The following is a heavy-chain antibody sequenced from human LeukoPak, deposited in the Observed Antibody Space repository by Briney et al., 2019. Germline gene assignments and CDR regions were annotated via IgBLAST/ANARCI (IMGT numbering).Heavy chain of an antibody. J-gene: IGHJ4*02. Sequence: ASVKVSCKASGYTFTSYGISCVRQAPGQGLEWMGWISAYNGNTNYAQKLQGRVTMTTDTSTSTAYMELRSLRSDDTAVYYCARAPLDVRGLIILTSYWGQGTLVTVSS. CDR1: GYTFTSYG. CDR3: ARAPLDVRGLIILTSY. V-gene: IGHV1-18*01. CDR2: ISAYNGNT. D-gene: IGHD3-10*01.